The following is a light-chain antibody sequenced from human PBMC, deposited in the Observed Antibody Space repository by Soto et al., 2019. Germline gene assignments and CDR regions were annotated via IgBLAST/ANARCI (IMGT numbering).Light chain of an antibody. CDR3: QQYGSSGT. CDR1: HSVGSS. Sequence: EVVMTQSPATLSVSPGERSTLSCRASHSVGSSLAWYQQKPGQAPRLLISGASTRAAGIPARFSGSGSGTEFTLTISRLEPEDFAVYYCQQYGSSGTFGQGTKVDIK. J-gene: IGKJ1*01. CDR2: GAS. V-gene: IGKV3-15*01.